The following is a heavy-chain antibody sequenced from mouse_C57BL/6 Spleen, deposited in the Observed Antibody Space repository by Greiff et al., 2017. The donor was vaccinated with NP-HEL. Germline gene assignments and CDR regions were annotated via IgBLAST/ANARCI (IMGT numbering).Heavy chain of an antibody. Sequence: QVQLQQPGAELVKPGASVKLSCKASGYNFNSYWMQWVKQRPGQGLEWIGEIDPSDSYTNYNQKFKGKATLTVDTSSSTAYMQLSSLTSEDSAVYYCARYGSYYGSSEYVDVWGTVTTVTVSS. V-gene: IGHV1-50*01. CDR3: ARYGSYYGSSEYVDV. CDR1: GYNFNSYW. J-gene: IGHJ1*03. D-gene: IGHD1-1*01. CDR2: IDPSDSYT.